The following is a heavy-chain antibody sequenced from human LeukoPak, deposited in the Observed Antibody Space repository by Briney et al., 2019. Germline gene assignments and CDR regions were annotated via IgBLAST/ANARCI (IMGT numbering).Heavy chain of an antibody. Sequence: PGGSLRLSCAASGFTFSSYSMNWVRQAPGKGLEWVSYISSSSSTIYYADSVKGRFTISRDNAKNSLYLQMNSLRAEDTAVYYCARVTFGVVSPYYYYYMDVWGKGTTVTVSS. CDR1: GFTFSSYS. V-gene: IGHV3-48*04. CDR3: ARVTFGVVSPYYYYYMDV. J-gene: IGHJ6*03. D-gene: IGHD3-3*01. CDR2: ISSSSSTI.